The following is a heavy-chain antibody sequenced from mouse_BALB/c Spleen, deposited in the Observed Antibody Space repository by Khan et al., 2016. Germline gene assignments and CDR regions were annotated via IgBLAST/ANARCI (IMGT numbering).Heavy chain of an antibody. CDR3: ARRGTIITYFDY. J-gene: IGHJ2*01. D-gene: IGHD2-4*01. V-gene: IGHV3-2*02. CDR2: INYSGST. Sequence: EVQLQESGPGLVKPSQSLSLTCTVTGYSITSDYAWNWIRQFPGNKLEWMGYINYSGSTTYNPSLKSRISISRDTSKNQFFLQLNSVTTEDTATYYCARRGTIITYFDYWGQGTTLTVSS. CDR1: GYSITSDYA.